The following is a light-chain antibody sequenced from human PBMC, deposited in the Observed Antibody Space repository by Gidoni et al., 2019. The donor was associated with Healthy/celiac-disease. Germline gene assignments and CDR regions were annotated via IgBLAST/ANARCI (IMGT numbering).Light chain of an antibody. CDR1: QSVSSY. V-gene: IGKV3-11*01. Sequence: IVLTQSPATLSLSPGERATLSCRASQSVSSYLAWYQQKPGQAPRFSGSGSGTDFTLTISSLEPEDFAVYYCQQRSNWPPEYTFGQGTKLEIK. J-gene: IGKJ2*01. CDR3: QQRSNWPPEYT.